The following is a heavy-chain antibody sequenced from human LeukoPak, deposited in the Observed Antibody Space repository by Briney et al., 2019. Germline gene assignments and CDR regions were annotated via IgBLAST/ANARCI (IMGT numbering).Heavy chain of an antibody. Sequence: GGSLRLSCAASGFTFSSYAMHWVRQAPGKGLEYVSAISSNGGSTYYANSVKGRFTISRDNSKNTLYLQMGSLRAEDMAVYYCASAYCSGGSCYYGMDVWGQGTTVTVSS. CDR1: GFTFSSYA. CDR3: ASAYCSGGSCYYGMDV. V-gene: IGHV3-64*01. J-gene: IGHJ6*02. CDR2: ISSNGGST. D-gene: IGHD2-15*01.